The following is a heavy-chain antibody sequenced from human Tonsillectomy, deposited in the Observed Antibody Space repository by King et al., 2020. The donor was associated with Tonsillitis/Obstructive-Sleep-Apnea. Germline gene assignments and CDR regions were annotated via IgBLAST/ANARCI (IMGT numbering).Heavy chain of an antibody. CDR3: AREASVSSSWYPEYFQH. V-gene: IGHV3-33*01. Sequence: VQLVESGGGVVQPGRSLRLSCAASGFTFSSYGMHWVRQAPGKGLEWVAVIWYDGSNKYYADSVKGRFTISRDNSKNTLYLQMNSLSAEATAVYYCAREASVSSSWYPEYFQHWGQGTLVTVSS. CDR1: GFTFSSYG. J-gene: IGHJ1*01. CDR2: IWYDGSNK. D-gene: IGHD6-13*01.